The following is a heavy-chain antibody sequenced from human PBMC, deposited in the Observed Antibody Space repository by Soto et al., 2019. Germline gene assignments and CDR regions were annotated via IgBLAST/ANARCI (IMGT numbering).Heavy chain of an antibody. V-gene: IGHV1-69*01. CDR1: GTSFTSYG. J-gene: IGHJ4*02. CDR2: CVPMFSSS. D-gene: IGHD1-1*01. Sequence: QVQLVQSGAEVRKPGSSVNVSCKASGTSFTSYGIHWVRQAPGQGLEWMGGCVPMFSSSNYAQKFQGRLTIVADESTNTAYMELSSLRADDSAIYYCARTGGTYYFDRWGQGTLVTVSS. CDR3: ARTGGTYYFDR.